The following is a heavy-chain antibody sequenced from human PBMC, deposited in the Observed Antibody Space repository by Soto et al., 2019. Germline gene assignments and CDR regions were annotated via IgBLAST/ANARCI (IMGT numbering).Heavy chain of an antibody. D-gene: IGHD6-6*01. Sequence: SETLSLTCTVSGGSISSGDYYWSWIRQPPGKGLEWIGYIYYSGSTYYNPSLKGRVTISVDTSKNQFSLKLSSVTAADTAVYYCARATYSSSPYFDYWGQGTLVTSPQ. CDR1: GGSISSGDYY. CDR2: IYYSGST. J-gene: IGHJ4*02. CDR3: ARATYSSSPYFDY. V-gene: IGHV4-30-4*01.